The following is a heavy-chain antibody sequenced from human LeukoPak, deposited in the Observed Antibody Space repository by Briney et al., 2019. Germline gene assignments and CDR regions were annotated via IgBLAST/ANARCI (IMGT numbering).Heavy chain of an antibody. V-gene: IGHV1-18*01. D-gene: IGHD2-2*01. Sequence: GASVKVSCKASGYTFTSYGISWVRQAPGQGLEWMGWISAYNGNTNYAQKLQGRVTMTTDTSTSTACMELRSLRSDDTAVYYCARSGGPGYCSSTSCYWEYYYYGMDVWGQGTTVTVSS. J-gene: IGHJ6*02. CDR1: GYTFTSYG. CDR3: ARSGGPGYCSSTSCYWEYYYYGMDV. CDR2: ISAYNGNT.